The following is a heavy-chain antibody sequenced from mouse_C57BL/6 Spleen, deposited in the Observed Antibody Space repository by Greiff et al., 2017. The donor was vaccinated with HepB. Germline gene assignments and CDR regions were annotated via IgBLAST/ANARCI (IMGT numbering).Heavy chain of an antibody. CDR3: ARTAQAIVDY. D-gene: IGHD3-2*02. V-gene: IGHV1-22*01. Sequence: EVQLQQSGPELVKPGASVKMSCKASGYTFTDYNMHWVKQSHGKSLEWIGYINPNNGGTSYNQKFKGKATLTVNKSSSTAYMELRRLTSEDSAVYYCARTAQAIVDYWGQGTTLTVSS. CDR2: INPNNGGT. J-gene: IGHJ2*01. CDR1: GYTFTDYN.